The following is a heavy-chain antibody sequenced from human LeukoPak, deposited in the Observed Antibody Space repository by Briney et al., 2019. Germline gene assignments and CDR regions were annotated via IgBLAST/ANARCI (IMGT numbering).Heavy chain of an antibody. CDR1: GYTFTGYY. Sequence: ASVKVSCKASGYTFTGYYMHWVRQAPGQGLEWMGWINPNSGGTNYAQKFQGRVTMTRDTSISTAYMELSRLRSDDTAVYYCARAEVSGGLIAVAGTCDYWGQGTLVTVFS. CDR2: INPNSGGT. J-gene: IGHJ4*02. CDR3: ARAEVSGGLIAVAGTCDY. D-gene: IGHD6-19*01. V-gene: IGHV1-2*02.